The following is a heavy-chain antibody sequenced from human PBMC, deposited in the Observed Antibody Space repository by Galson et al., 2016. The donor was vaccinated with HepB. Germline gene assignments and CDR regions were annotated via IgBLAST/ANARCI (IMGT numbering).Heavy chain of an antibody. CDR2: IKPSGGNT. D-gene: IGHD1-14*01. V-gene: IGHV1-46*02. CDR3: ARELDHSFYFVY. Sequence: QSGAEVKKPGASVKVSCKASGYTLNTYNMHWVRQAPGQGPEWMGIIKPSGGNTIYAQKFQDRITMTRDTSTSTVYMELNSLRSEDTAVYYCARELDHSFYFVYWGQGTLLTVSS. J-gene: IGHJ4*02. CDR1: GYTLNTYN.